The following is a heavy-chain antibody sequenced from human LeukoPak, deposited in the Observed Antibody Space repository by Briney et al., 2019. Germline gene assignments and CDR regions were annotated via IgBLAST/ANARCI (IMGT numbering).Heavy chain of an antibody. D-gene: IGHD1-26*01. Sequence: PTGGSLRLSCAASGFTFSSYAMSWVRQAPGKGLEWVSAISGSGDSTYYADSVKGRFTISRDNSKNTLYLQMNSLRAEDTAVYYCAKRVNSGSYSFDYWGQGTLVTVSS. CDR3: AKRVNSGSYSFDY. J-gene: IGHJ4*02. V-gene: IGHV3-23*01. CDR2: ISGSGDST. CDR1: GFTFSSYA.